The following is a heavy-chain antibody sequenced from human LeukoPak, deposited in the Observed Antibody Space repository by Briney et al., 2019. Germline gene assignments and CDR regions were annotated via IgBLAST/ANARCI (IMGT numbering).Heavy chain of an antibody. CDR1: GFTFTSSA. CDR3: AAEGGCGGDCYSEDAFDI. CDR2: IVVGSGNT. D-gene: IGHD2-21*02. J-gene: IGHJ3*02. V-gene: IGHV1-58*02. Sequence: GTSVKVSCKASGFTFTSSAMQWVRQARGQRLEWVGWIVVGSGNTNYAQKFQERVTITRDMSTSTAYMELSSLRSEDTAVYYCAAEGGCGGDCYSEDAFDIWGQGTMVTVSS.